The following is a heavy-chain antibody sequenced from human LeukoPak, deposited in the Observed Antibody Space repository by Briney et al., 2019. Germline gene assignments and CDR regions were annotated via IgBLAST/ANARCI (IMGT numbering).Heavy chain of an antibody. V-gene: IGHV4-4*07. D-gene: IGHD2-2*01. CDR3: AREGGVVPAASSYDYYYMDV. CDR2: IYTSGST. J-gene: IGHJ6*03. CDR1: AGSISSYY. Sequence: SETLSLTCTVSAGSISSYYWSWIRQPAGKGLEWIGRIYTSGSTNYNPSLKSRVTMSVDTSKNQFSLKLSSVTAADTAVYYCAREGGVVPAASSYDYYYMDVWGKGTTVTVSS.